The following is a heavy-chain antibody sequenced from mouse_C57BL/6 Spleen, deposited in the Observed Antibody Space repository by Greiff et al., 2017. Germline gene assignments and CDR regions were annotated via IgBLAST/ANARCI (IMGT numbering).Heavy chain of an antibody. V-gene: IGHV1-50*01. CDR1: GYTFTSYW. D-gene: IGHD1-1*01. J-gene: IGHJ2*01. Sequence: QVQLQQPGAELVKPGASVKLSCKASGYTFTSYWMQWVKQRPGQGLEWIGEIDPSDSYTNYNQKFKGKATLTVDTSSSTAYMQLSSLTSEDSAVYYCARPYYGSYYFDYWGQGTTLTVSS. CDR3: ARPYYGSYYFDY. CDR2: IDPSDSYT.